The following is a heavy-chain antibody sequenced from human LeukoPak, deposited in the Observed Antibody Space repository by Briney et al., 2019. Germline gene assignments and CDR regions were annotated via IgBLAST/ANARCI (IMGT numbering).Heavy chain of an antibody. V-gene: IGHV5-51*01. D-gene: IGHD2-2*01. CDR2: IYPSDSDT. J-gene: IGHJ4*02. CDR3: ARRSPYGQYPYYFDY. CDR1: GYSFAIYW. Sequence: GESLKISFTISGYSFAIYWIAWVRQMPGKGLEWMGIIYPSDSDTRYSPSFQGRVTISVDKSIRTAYLQWSSLQASDTAVYYCARRSPYGQYPYYFDYWGQGTLVTVSS.